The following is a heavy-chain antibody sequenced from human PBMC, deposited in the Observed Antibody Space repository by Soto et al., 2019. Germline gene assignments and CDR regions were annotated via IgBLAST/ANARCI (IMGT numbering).Heavy chain of an antibody. CDR2: ISAYNGNT. Sequence: GASVKVSCKASGYTFTSYGISWVRQAPGQGLEWMGWISAYNGNTNYAQKLQGRVTMTTDTSTSTAYMELRSLRSDDTAVYYCARVVTAMVTAWIDAFDIWGQGTMVSV. J-gene: IGHJ3*02. CDR3: ARVVTAMVTAWIDAFDI. CDR1: GYTFTSYG. V-gene: IGHV1-18*01. D-gene: IGHD5-18*01.